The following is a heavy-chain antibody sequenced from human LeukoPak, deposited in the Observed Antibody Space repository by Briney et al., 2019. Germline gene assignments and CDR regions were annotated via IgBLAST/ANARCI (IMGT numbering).Heavy chain of an antibody. V-gene: IGHV5-51*01. CDR2: IYPGDSDT. Sequence: KDGESLKISCKGSGYSFTSYWIGWVRQMPGKGLEWMGIIYPGDSDTRYSPSFQGQVTISADKSISTAYLQWSSLKASDTAMYYCARHLLSPGVTGTTSALGYWGQGTLVTVSS. CDR3: ARHLLSPGVTGTTSALGY. CDR1: GYSFTSYW. D-gene: IGHD1-20*01. J-gene: IGHJ4*02.